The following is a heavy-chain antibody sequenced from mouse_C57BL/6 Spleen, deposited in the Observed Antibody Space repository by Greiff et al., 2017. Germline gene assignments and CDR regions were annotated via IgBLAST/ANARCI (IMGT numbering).Heavy chain of an antibody. Sequence: EVMLVESGGDLVKPGGSLKLSCAASGFTFSSYGMSWVRQTPDKRLEWVATISSGGSYTYYPDSVKGRFTISRDNAKNTLYLQMSSLKSEDTAMYYCARQSGYAMDYWGQGTSVTVSS. CDR1: GFTFSSYG. CDR2: ISSGGSYT. D-gene: IGHD3-1*01. J-gene: IGHJ4*01. V-gene: IGHV5-6*01. CDR3: ARQSGYAMDY.